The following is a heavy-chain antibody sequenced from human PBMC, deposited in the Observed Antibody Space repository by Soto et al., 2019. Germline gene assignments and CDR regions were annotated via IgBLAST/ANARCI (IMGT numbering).Heavy chain of an antibody. J-gene: IGHJ4*02. CDR2: INPNSGGT. D-gene: IGHD3-22*01. CDR3: ARDLVVVITTSMNFDY. Sequence: ASVKVSCKASGYTFSGYYMHGVRQAPGQGLEWMGWINPNSGGTNYAQKFQGWVTMTRDTSISTAYMELSRLRSDDTAVYYCARDLVVVITTSMNFDYWGQGTLVTVSS. CDR1: GYTFSGYY. V-gene: IGHV1-2*04.